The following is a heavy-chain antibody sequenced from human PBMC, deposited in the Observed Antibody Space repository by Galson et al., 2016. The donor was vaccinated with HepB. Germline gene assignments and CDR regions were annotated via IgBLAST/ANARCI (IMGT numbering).Heavy chain of an antibody. CDR3: ARGTDIWTGYSDHFSAAFDV. V-gene: IGHV3-30-3*01. Sequence: SLRLSCAASGFSLRFNAMHWVRQAPGKGLEWVAVISNDGGTQYYVDSVRGRFTISRDNSKNTLYLQMNSLRDEDTAMYYCARGTDIWTGYSDHFSAAFDVWGQGTMVTVSS. CDR1: GFSLRFNA. CDR2: ISNDGGTQ. D-gene: IGHD3-9*01. J-gene: IGHJ3*01.